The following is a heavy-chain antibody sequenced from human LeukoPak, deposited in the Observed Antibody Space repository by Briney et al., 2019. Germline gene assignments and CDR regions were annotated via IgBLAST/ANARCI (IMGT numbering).Heavy chain of an antibody. D-gene: IGHD2-15*01. CDR1: GGSISSSSHY. CDR2: IYNSGST. J-gene: IGHJ4*02. Sequence: SETLSLTCTVSGGSISSSSHYWGWIRQPPGMGLEWIGIIYNSGSTYYNPSLNSRVTVSLDTSKNQFSLTVTSVTAADTAVYYCARRYCSGGHCYYFDSWGQGTLVTVSS. CDR3: ARRYCSGGHCYYFDS. V-gene: IGHV4-39*01.